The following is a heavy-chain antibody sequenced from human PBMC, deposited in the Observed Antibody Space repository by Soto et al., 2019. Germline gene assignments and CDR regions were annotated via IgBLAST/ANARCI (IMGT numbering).Heavy chain of an antibody. D-gene: IGHD2-15*01. CDR1: GFSLSGYS. CDR2: IDATSVYI. CDR3: ARSLGRAAPDA. J-gene: IGHJ5*02. V-gene: IGHV3-21*02. Sequence: EVQLVESGGGLVKPGGSLRLSCAASGFSLSGYSMHWVRQAPGKGLEWVSSIDATSVYIFYAASVQGRFTVSRANAQNSVSLQMNSLRAEDTAVYYCARSLGRAAPDAWGQGTLVTVSS.